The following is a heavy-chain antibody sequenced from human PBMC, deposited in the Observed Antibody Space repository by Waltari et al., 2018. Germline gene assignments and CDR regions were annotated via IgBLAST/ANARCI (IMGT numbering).Heavy chain of an antibody. CDR2: IYHSGGT. D-gene: IGHD1-26*01. V-gene: IGHV4-38-2*01. Sequence: QVQLQESGPGLVKPSVTLSLTCAVSGYSFSSGFYWGWVREPPGKGLEWLGSIYHSGGTYYNPSLKGRVTISRDKAKNQLYLKLSSVTAADTAVYYCARAGRGSYLYFDYWGQGTLVTVSS. CDR3: ARAGRGSYLYFDY. CDR1: GYSFSSGFY. J-gene: IGHJ4*02.